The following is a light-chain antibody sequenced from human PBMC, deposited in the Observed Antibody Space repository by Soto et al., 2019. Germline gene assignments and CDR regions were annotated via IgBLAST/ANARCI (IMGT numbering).Light chain of an antibody. CDR1: QSLSSSY. J-gene: IGKJ1*01. V-gene: IGKV3-20*01. Sequence: EIVLTPSPGTPSLSPGASATLSCRASQSLSSSYLAWYQQKTGQAPRLLIYGASRRATGIPDRVSGCGSGTDFTLTISRLQTEDFAVYYCKQSAGSTPTVGPGPKVEIK. CDR3: KQSAGSTPT. CDR2: GAS.